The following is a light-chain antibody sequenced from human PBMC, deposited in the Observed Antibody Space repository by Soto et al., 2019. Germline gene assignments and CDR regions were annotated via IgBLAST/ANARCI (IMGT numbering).Light chain of an antibody. J-gene: IGKJ1*01. CDR2: KAS. CDR3: RQYSTYFRT. Sequence: DIQMTQSPSTLSASVGDRVTITCRASQSISSWLAWYQQKPGKAPNLLIYKASNLQTGVPSRFSGSGSGTEFSLTISSLQPDDFATYYCRQYSTYFRTFGQGTKVEIK. CDR1: QSISSW. V-gene: IGKV1-5*03.